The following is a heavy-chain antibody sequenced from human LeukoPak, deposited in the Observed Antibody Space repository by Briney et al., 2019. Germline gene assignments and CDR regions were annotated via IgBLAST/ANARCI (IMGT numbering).Heavy chain of an antibody. CDR1: GFTFSSYA. J-gene: IGHJ5*02. CDR2: ISGSGGST. Sequence: TGGSLRLSCAASGFTFSSYAMSWVRQAPGKGLEWVSAISGSGGSTYYADSVKGRFTISRDNSKNTLYLQMNSLRAEDTAVYYCAKSRVRVGATNPNWFDPWGQGTLVTVSS. V-gene: IGHV3-23*01. CDR3: AKSRVRVGATNPNWFDP. D-gene: IGHD1-26*01.